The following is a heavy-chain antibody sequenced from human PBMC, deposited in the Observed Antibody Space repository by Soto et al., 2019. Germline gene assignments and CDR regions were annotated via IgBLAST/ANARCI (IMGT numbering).Heavy chain of an antibody. V-gene: IGHV1-18*01. CDR2: INPYNGDT. J-gene: IGHJ6*02. CDR1: GYTFTTYG. D-gene: IGHD1-1*01. Sequence: ASVKVSCKASGYTFTTYGVHWVRQAPGQGLEWMGWINPYNGDTSSAQKLQGRVAMTTDTSTTAVYMDVWSLRSDDTAVYYCASEGTGHGMDVWGQGTTVTVSS. CDR3: ASEGTGHGMDV.